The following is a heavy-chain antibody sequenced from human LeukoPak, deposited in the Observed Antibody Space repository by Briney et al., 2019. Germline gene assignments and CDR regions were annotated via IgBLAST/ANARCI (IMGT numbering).Heavy chain of an antibody. V-gene: IGHV5-51*01. CDR2: IYPGDSDT. D-gene: IGHD2-2*01. Sequence: GESLKISCKSSGYSFTNYWIAWVRQMPGQGLEWMGIIYPGDSDTSYSPSFQGQVTISADKSITTAFLQWNSLKASDTAMYYCAIYCSSTTCPGNWFDPWGQGTLVTVSS. J-gene: IGHJ5*02. CDR3: AIYCSSTTCPGNWFDP. CDR1: GYSFTNYW.